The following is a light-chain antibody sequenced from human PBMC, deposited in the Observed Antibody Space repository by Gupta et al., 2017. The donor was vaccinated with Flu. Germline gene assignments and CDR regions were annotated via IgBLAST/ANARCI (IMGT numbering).Light chain of an antibody. CDR1: SSNSGRYP. CDR3: ATWDNSLQGGV. Sequence: RVTISCSGSSSNSGRYPVNWYQQFPGTAPKLLIHSDNQRPSGVPDRFAGSKSGTSAYLAISGLQSEDEADYYGATWDNSLQGGVFGGGTKLTVL. V-gene: IGLV1-44*01. CDR2: SDN. J-gene: IGLJ3*02.